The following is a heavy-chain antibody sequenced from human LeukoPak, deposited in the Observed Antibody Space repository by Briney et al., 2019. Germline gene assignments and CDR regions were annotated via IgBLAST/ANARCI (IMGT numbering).Heavy chain of an antibody. Sequence: ASVKVSCKASGYTFTSYGISWVRQAPGQGLEWMGWISAYNGNTNYAQKLQGRVTMTTDTSTSTAYMELRSLRSDDTAVYYCARGRLEWSSYYYYYYMDVWGKGTTVTVSS. D-gene: IGHD3-3*01. J-gene: IGHJ6*03. CDR1: GYTFTSYG. CDR3: ARGRLEWSSYYYYYYMDV. CDR2: ISAYNGNT. V-gene: IGHV1-18*01.